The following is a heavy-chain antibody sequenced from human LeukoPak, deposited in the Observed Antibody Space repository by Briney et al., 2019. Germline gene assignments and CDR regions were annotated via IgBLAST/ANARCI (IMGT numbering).Heavy chain of an antibody. D-gene: IGHD5-12*01. J-gene: IGHJ4*02. CDR2: IDGDGSST. Sequence: ETLSLTCAVYGGSFSGYYWSWIRQPPGKGLVWVSRIDGDGSSTNYADSVKGRFTISRDNAKNTLYLQMNSLRAEDTAVYYCARGYSGYFYYWGQGTLVTVSS. CDR1: GGSFSGYY. CDR3: ARGYSGYFYY. V-gene: IGHV3-74*01.